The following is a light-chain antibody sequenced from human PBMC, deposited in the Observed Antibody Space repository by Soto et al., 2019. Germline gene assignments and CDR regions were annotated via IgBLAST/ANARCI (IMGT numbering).Light chain of an antibody. Sequence: EIVMTQSPATLSVSPGERATLSCRASHSVSSNLAWYQQKPGQAPRLLIYGASTRATGIPARFSGSGSGTDFTRTTSSLTSSEFAVYYCAQYNNWPFTFGPGTKVDIQ. V-gene: IGKV3-15*01. CDR1: HSVSSN. CDR3: AQYNNWPFT. CDR2: GAS. J-gene: IGKJ3*01.